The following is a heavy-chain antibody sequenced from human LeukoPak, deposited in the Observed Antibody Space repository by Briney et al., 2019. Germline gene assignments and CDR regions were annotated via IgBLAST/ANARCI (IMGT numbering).Heavy chain of an antibody. CDR2: IYISGRT. D-gene: IGHD3-16*01. CDR1: GGSISSYY. V-gene: IGHV4-4*07. CDR3: AIGSQGFTSIDY. J-gene: IGHJ4*02. Sequence: KPSETLSLTCTVSGGSISSYYWSWIRQPAGKGLEWIGRIYISGRTNYHPSLESRVSMSVDSSKNQFSLKLSSMTAADTALYFCAIGSQGFTSIDYWGQGTLVIVSS.